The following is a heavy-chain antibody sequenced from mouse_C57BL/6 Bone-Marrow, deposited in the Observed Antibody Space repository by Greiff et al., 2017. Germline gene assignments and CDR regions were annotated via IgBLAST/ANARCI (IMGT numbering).Heavy chain of an antibody. V-gene: IGHV14-2*01. CDR2: IDPEDGDT. D-gene: IGHD1-1*01. CDR1: GFNITDYY. CDR3: ARRYYGNYDMDY. J-gene: IGHJ4*01. Sequence: EVQLQQSGAELVKPGASVKLSCTASGFNITDYYMHWVKQRTEQGLEWIGRIDPEDGDTKYAPKFQGKATITADTSSNTAYLQLSSLTSEDTAVYYCARRYYGNYDMDYWGQGTTVTVSS.